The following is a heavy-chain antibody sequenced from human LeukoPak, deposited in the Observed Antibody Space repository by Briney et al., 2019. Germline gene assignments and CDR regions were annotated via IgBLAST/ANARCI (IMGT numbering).Heavy chain of an antibody. D-gene: IGHD1-26*01. J-gene: IGHJ6*03. CDR2: ISAYNGNT. CDR1: GYTFTSYG. Sequence: ASVKVSRKASGYTFTSYGISWVRQAPGQGLEWMGWISAYNGNTNYAQKLQGRVTMTTDTSTSTAYMELRSLRSDNNAVYYCARHPHIVGALGYYYYYYMDVWGKGTTVTVSS. CDR3: ARHPHIVGALGYYYYYYMDV. V-gene: IGHV1-18*01.